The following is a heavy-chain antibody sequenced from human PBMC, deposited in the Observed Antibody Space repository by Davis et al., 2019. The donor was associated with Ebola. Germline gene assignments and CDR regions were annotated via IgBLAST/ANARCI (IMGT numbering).Heavy chain of an antibody. CDR2: VYYGGNT. V-gene: IGHV4-39*02. J-gene: IGHJ4*02. Sequence: PSETLSLTCTVSAGSLISVYYYWAWIRQSPGKGLEWIGSVYYGGNTYSNPSLKSRVTVSADMSNNRFSLSLINVTATDTAIYYCARAPGAFYYDGSDYYTLESYFDYWGRGILVTVSS. D-gene: IGHD3-22*01. CDR1: AGSLISVYYY. CDR3: ARAPGAFYYDGSDYYTLESYFDY.